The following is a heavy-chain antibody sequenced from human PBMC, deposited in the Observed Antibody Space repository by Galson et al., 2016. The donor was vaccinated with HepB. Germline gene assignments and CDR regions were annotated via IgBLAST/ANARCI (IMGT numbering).Heavy chain of an antibody. CDR3: AKERLVRRIFDH. Sequence: SLRLSCAASGFKLSHYAMHWVRQAPGKGLEWVASISTRRTTYYSDSVQGRFTISRDNSNNTLYLQMNGLRAEDTAVYYCAKERLVRRIFDHWGQGTLLTVSS. V-gene: IGHV3-23*01. CDR1: GFKLSHYA. D-gene: IGHD1-1*01. CDR2: ISTRRTT. J-gene: IGHJ4*02.